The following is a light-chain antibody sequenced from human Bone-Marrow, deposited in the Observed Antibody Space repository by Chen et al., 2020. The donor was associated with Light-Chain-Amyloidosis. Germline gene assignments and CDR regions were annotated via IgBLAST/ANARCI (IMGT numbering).Light chain of an antibody. CDR2: AAS. Sequence: DIQMTQSPSSLSASVGDRVTITCRASQSISSYLNWYQQKPGKAPKLLIYAASSLQSGVPSRFSGSGSGTDFTHTNSSLQPEDFATYYCQQSYSTPLTFGGGTKVEIK. CDR1: QSISSY. CDR3: QQSYSTPLT. V-gene: IGKV1-39*01. J-gene: IGKJ4*01.